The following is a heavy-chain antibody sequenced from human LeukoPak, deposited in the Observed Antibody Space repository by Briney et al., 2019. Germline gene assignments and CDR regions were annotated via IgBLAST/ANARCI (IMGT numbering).Heavy chain of an antibody. CDR2: IYYSGST. Sequence: PSETLSLTCTVSGGSISSYYWSWLRQPPGKGLEWIGYIYYSGSTNYNPSLKSRVTISVDTSKNQFSLKLSSVTAADTAVYYCARAPSDAFDIWGQGTMVTVSS. CDR3: ARAPSDAFDI. V-gene: IGHV4-59*01. J-gene: IGHJ3*02. CDR1: GGSISSYY.